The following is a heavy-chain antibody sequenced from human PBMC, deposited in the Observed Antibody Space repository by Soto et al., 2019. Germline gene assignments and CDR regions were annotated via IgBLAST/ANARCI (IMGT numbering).Heavy chain of an antibody. CDR1: GFSLSTSGVG. J-gene: IGHJ4*02. Sequence: QITLKESGPTLVRPTQTLTLTCAFSGFSLSTSGVGVGWIRQPPGKALEWLAVIYWDDSKHYRPSLRSRLTITKDTSKNHVVLTMTNMDPMDTGTYYCAHKGPEDWPLDYWGQGTLVTVSS. D-gene: IGHD3-9*01. CDR2: IYWDDSK. CDR3: AHKGPEDWPLDY. V-gene: IGHV2-5*02.